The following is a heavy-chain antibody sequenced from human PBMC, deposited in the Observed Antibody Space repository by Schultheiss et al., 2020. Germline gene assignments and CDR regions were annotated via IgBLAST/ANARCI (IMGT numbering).Heavy chain of an antibody. CDR1: GFTFSSYW. Sequence: GESLKISCAASGFTFSSYWMHWVRQAPGKGLEWVSGISGSGGSTYYADSVKGRFTISRDNAKNTLYLQMNSLRAEDTAVYYCARVGGTSELRVKLDVWGQGTMVTVSS. D-gene: IGHD1-26*01. CDR2: ISGSGGST. CDR3: ARVGGTSELRVKLDV. V-gene: IGHV3-74*01. J-gene: IGHJ3*01.